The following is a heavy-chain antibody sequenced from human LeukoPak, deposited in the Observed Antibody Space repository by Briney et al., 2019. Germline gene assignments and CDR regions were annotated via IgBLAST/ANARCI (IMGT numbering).Heavy chain of an antibody. D-gene: IGHD3-22*01. CDR2: IRYDGSNK. J-gene: IGHJ4*02. V-gene: IGHV3-30*02. CDR3: AKVGTDSSGYSCDY. Sequence: GGSLRLSCAASGFTFSSYGMHWVRQAPGKGLEWVAFIRYDGSNKFYAVSVKGRFTISRDNSKNTLYLQMNSLRAEDTAVYYCAKVGTDSSGYSCDYWGQGTLVTVSS. CDR1: GFTFSSYG.